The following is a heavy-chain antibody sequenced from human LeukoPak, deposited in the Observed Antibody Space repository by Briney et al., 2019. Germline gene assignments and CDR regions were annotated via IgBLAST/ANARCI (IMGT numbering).Heavy chain of an antibody. D-gene: IGHD3-3*01. J-gene: IGHJ4*02. Sequence: ASVKVSCKASGYTFTGYYMHWVRQAPGQGLEWMGWINPNSGGTNYAQKFQGRVTMTRDTSISTAYMELSRLRSDDTAVYYCARAGGTIFGVAITASDYWGQGTLVTVSS. CDR2: INPNSGGT. V-gene: IGHV1-2*02. CDR3: ARAGGTIFGVAITASDY. CDR1: GYTFTGYY.